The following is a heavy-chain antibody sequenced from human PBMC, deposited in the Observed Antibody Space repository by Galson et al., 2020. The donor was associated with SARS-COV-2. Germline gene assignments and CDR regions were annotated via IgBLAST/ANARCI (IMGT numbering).Heavy chain of an antibody. J-gene: IGHJ5*02. CDR1: GFTFSSYG. Sequence: GESLKISCAASGFTFSSYGMSWVRQTPGKGLEWVSAISGVDGSAYYADSVKGRFTISRDNSKNTLYLQMNSLRAEDTAVYYCAKDGAYSSSRVDPRGQGTLVTVSS. CDR3: AKDGAYSSSRVDP. V-gene: IGHV3-23*01. D-gene: IGHD6-13*01. CDR2: ISGVDGSA.